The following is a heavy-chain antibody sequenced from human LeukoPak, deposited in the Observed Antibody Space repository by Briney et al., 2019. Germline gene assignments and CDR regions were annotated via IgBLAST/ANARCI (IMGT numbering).Heavy chain of an antibody. CDR3: ARDLAPINYDFWSGYYRNAFDI. CDR1: GFTVSSNY. Sequence: GGSLRLSCAASGFTVSSNYMSWVRQAPGKGLEWVSVIYSGGSTYYADSVKGRFTISRDNSKNTLYLQMNGLRAEDTAVYYCARDLAPINYDFWSGYYRNAFDIWGQGTMVTVSS. J-gene: IGHJ3*02. CDR2: IYSGGST. V-gene: IGHV3-66*02. D-gene: IGHD3-3*01.